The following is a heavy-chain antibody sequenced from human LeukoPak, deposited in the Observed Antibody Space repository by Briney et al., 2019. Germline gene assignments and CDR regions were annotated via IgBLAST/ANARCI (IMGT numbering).Heavy chain of an antibody. CDR3: ARMNGSGSYYNPLYYYYYGMDV. CDR1: GFTFSSYD. D-gene: IGHD3-10*01. Sequence: GGSLRLSCAASGFTFSSYDMHWVRQATGKGLEWVSAIGTAGDTYYPGSVKGRFTISRENAKNSLYLQMNSLRAGDTAVYYCARMNGSGSYYNPLYYYYYGMDVWGQGSTVTVSS. CDR2: IGTAGDT. J-gene: IGHJ6*02. V-gene: IGHV3-13*01.